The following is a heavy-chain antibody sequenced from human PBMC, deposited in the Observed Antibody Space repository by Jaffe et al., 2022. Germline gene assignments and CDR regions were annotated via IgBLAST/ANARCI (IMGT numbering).Heavy chain of an antibody. J-gene: IGHJ3*02. CDR1: GFTLSSYN. CDR3: VVRSCSGDSCYAFDI. CDR2: ISSSSSYI. D-gene: IGHD2-15*01. Sequence: EVQLVESGGGLVKPGGSLRLSCAASGFTLSSYNMNWVRQAPGKGLEWVSSISSSSSYIDYADSVKGRFTISRDNAKNSLYLQMNSLRAEDTAVYYCVVRSCSGDSCYAFDIWGQGTMVTVSS. V-gene: IGHV3-21*01.